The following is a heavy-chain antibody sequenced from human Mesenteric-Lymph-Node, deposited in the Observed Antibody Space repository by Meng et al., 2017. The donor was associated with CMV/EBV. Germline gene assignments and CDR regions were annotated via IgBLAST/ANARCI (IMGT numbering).Heavy chain of an antibody. D-gene: IGHD6-19*01. CDR3: ARVAVAVTYYFDY. J-gene: IGHJ4*02. Sequence: GSLRLSCTVSGGSISSYYWSWIRQPAGKGLEWIGRLYTSGSTNYNPSLKSRVTMSLDTSKNQFSLKLSSVTAADTAVYYCARVAVAVTYYFDYWGQGTLVTVSS. CDR1: GGSISSYY. CDR2: LYTSGST. V-gene: IGHV4-4*07.